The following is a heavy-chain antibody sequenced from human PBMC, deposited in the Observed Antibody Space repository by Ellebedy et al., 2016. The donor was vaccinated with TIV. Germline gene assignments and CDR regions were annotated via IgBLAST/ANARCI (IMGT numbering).Heavy chain of an antibody. Sequence: AASVKVSCKASGYAFTTYPIHWVRQAPAQRFEWMGWINAGNGHTEYSQKSQGRVTITRDTSASTAYMELSSLRSEDTAVYYCARYYYYGMGVWGQGTTVTVSS. V-gene: IGHV1-3*01. J-gene: IGHJ6*02. CDR2: INAGNGHT. CDR3: ARYYYYGMGV. CDR1: GYAFTTYP.